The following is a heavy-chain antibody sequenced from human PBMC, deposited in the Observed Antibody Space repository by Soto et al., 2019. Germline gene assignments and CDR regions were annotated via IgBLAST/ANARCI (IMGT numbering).Heavy chain of an antibody. Sequence: SVKVSCKASGGTFSSYAISWVRQAPGQGLEWMGGIIPIFGTANYAQKFQGRVTITADESTSTAYMELSSLRSEDTAVYYCARAKRPLAYCGGDCYSFDYWGQGTLVTVSS. CDR1: GGTFSSYA. CDR2: IIPIFGTA. J-gene: IGHJ4*02. D-gene: IGHD2-21*02. CDR3: ARAKRPLAYCGGDCYSFDY. V-gene: IGHV1-69*13.